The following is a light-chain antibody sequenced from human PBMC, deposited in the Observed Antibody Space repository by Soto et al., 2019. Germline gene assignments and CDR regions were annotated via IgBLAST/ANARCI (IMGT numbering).Light chain of an antibody. CDR3: QQYGSAPGT. V-gene: IGKV3-20*01. J-gene: IGKJ1*01. CDR2: GAS. Sequence: EIVLTQSPGTLSLSPGERATLSCRASQSVSSSYLAWYQQKPGQAPRLLIDGASSRATGIPDRFSGSGSGTDFTLTSSRLEPEDFAVYYCQQYGSAPGTFGQGTKVEIK. CDR1: QSVSSSY.